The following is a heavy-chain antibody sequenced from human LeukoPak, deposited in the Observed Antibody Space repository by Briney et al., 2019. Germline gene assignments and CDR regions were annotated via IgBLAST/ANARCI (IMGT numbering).Heavy chain of an antibody. D-gene: IGHD2-15*01. CDR1: GFTFSSYS. Sequence: GGSLRLSCAASGFTFSSYSMNWVRQAPGKGLEWVSYISSSSSTIYYADSVKGRFTISRDNAKNSLYLRMNSLRAEDTAVYYCAESPRYCKCGSCHRSFDILGQGTMVTVSS. CDR3: AESPRYCKCGSCHRSFDI. V-gene: IGHV3-48*01. J-gene: IGHJ3*02. CDR2: ISSSSSTI.